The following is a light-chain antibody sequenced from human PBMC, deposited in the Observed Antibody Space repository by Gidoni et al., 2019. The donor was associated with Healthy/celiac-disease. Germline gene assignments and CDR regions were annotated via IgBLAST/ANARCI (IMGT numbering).Light chain of an antibody. Sequence: IHITQSPSSLSASVGDRVTITCQASQDISNYLNWYQQKPGKAPKLLIYDASNLETGVPSRFSGSGSGTDFTFTISSLEPEDIATYYCQQYDNLPCTFGHGTKVDIK. CDR1: QDISNY. V-gene: IGKV1-33*01. CDR3: QQYDNLPCT. J-gene: IGKJ3*01. CDR2: DAS.